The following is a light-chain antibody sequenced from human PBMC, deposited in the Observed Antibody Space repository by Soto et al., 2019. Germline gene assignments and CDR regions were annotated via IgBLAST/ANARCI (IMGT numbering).Light chain of an antibody. Sequence: EIVLTQSPGTLSLSPGERATLSCRASQSVSGDYLVWYQQKPGQAPRLLIYGASYRATGIPDRFSGRESGTDFTLTISRLQPEDFAVYYCQQYGSSPLTFGQGTKVEIK. CDR3: QQYGSSPLT. V-gene: IGKV3-20*01. J-gene: IGKJ1*01. CDR2: GAS. CDR1: QSVSGDY.